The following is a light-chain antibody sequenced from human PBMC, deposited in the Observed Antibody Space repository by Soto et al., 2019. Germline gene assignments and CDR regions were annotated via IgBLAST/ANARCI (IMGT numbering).Light chain of an antibody. V-gene: IGKV1-5*03. CDR2: KPS. CDR3: QQYNTYSWT. CDR1: QSINSW. J-gene: IGKJ1*01. Sequence: DIQMTQSPSTLSASVGDRVIITCRASQSINSWLAWYQQKPGKAPELLISKPSSLQSGVPPRFSGSGSGTEFTLTISSLQPDDFATYYCQQYNTYSWTFGQGTKVEIK.